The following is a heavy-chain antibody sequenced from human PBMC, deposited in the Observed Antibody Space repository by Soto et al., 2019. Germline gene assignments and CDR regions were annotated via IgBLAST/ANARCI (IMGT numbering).Heavy chain of an antibody. D-gene: IGHD1-7*01. CDR1: GGSISSGGYY. CDR3: AGSYNWNYTYFDY. J-gene: IGHJ4*02. CDR2: IYYSGST. Sequence: SETLSRTWTVSGGSISSGGYYWSWIRQHPGKGLEWIGYIYYSGSTYYNPSLKSRVTISVDTSKNQFSLKLSSVTAAATAVYCCAGSYNWNYTYFDYSGQ. V-gene: IGHV4-31*02.